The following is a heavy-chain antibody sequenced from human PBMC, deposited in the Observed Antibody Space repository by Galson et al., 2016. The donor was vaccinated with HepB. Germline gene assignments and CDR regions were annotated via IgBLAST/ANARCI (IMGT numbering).Heavy chain of an antibody. J-gene: IGHJ3*02. CDR3: ARGEMTYTSSWNPFDM. CDR2: INTDDGKT. CDR1: GYSLTAYT. Sequence: SVKVSCKASGYSLTAYTLHWVRQAPGKGLEWMGWINTDDGKTKYSQKFQGRVTITRDTSASTAYMEVASLRSEDTAVYYCARGEMTYTSSWNPFDMWGQGTMVTGSS. V-gene: IGHV1-3*04. D-gene: IGHD2-2*01.